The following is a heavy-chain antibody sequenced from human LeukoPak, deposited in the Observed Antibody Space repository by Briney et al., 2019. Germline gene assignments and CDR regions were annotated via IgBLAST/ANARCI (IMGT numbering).Heavy chain of an antibody. CDR1: GGSLSDHY. J-gene: IGHJ6*02. D-gene: IGHD2-2*01. CDR2: INHSGST. Sequence: SETLSLTCAVYGGSLSDHYWSWIRQPPGKGLEWIGEINHSGSTNYNPSLKSRVTISVDTSKNQFSLKLSSVTAADTAVYYCASLGSSDPYYYYYGMDVWGQGTTVTVSS. V-gene: IGHV4-34*01. CDR3: ASLGSSDPYYYYYGMDV.